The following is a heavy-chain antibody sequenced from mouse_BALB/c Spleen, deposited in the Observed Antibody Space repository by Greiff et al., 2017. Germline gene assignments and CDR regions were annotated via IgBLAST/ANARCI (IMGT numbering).Heavy chain of an antibody. CDR3: TRSRGREDAMDY. CDR1: GYTFTSYW. V-gene: IGHV1-5*01. CDR2: IYPGNSDT. J-gene: IGHJ4*01. Sequence: VHVKQSGTVLARPGASVKMSCKASGYTFTSYWMHWVKQRPGQGLEWIGAIYPGNSDTSYNQKFKGKAKLTAVTSTSTAYMELSSLTNEDSAVYYCTRSRGREDAMDYWGQGTSVTVSS. D-gene: IGHD3-3*01.